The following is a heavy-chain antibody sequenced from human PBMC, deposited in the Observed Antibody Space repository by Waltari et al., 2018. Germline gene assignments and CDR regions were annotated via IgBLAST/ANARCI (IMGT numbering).Heavy chain of an antibody. CDR3: VKDRPDWPIDY. Sequence: EVQLLESGGGLVQPGGSLRLSCTASGFTFSSFSMSWVRQAPGKGLEGVSSIGSSGANTYYANSVKGRFTVSRDNSKNTVYLQINSLRAEDTATYYCVKDRPDWPIDYWGQGTLVTVSS. J-gene: IGHJ4*02. CDR1: GFTFSSFS. V-gene: IGHV3-23*01. CDR2: IGSSGANT. D-gene: IGHD3-9*01.